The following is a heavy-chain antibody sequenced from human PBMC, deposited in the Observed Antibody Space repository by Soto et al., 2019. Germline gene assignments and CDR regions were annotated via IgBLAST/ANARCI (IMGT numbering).Heavy chain of an antibody. CDR1: GLIFSGHS. J-gene: IGHJ4*02. D-gene: IGHD6-6*01. V-gene: IGHV3-21*06. CDR2: ISIVPNSM. CDR3: ARELQSSTEGH. Sequence: GGSLRLSCVASGLIFSGHSFSWVRQAPGNGLEWVSSISIVPNSMYYADSVKGRFTISRDNAKNTMYLEMDSLRVEDTAVYFCARELQSSTEGHWGKGTLFADSS.